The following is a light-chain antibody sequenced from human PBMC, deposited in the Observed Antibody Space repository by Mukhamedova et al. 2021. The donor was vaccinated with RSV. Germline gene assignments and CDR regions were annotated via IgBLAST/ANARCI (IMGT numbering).Light chain of an antibody. V-gene: IGKV1-5*03. J-gene: IGKJ4*01. Sequence: WYQRRVHGKAPKLLIYKASSVESGVPSRFSGSGSGTEFTLTISSLQLDDFATYYCQQYLDYPLTFGGGTKVEIK. CDR3: QQYLDYPLT. CDR2: KAS.